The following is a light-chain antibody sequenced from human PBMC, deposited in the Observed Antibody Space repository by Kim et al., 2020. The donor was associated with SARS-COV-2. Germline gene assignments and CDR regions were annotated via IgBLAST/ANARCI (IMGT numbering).Light chain of an antibody. CDR2: EVT. Sequence: QSVLTQPPSASGSPGQSVTISCTGTSSDIGGYNYVSWYQQHPGKAPKLMIFEVTKRPSGVPDRFSGSKSGNTASLTVSGLQADDEAHYYCSSYAGSNTVIFGGGTKVTVL. V-gene: IGLV2-8*01. J-gene: IGLJ2*01. CDR3: SSYAGSNTVI. CDR1: SSDIGGYNY.